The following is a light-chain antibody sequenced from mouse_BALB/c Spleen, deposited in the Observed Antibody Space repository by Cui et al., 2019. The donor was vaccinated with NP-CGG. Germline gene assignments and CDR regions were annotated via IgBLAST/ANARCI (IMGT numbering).Light chain of an antibody. J-gene: IGLJ1*01. CDR1: TGAVTTSNY. Sequence: QALVTQESEITTSPGETVTHTCRYSTGAVTTSNYANWVQEKPDHLFTGLIGGTNNRAPGVPARFSGSLIGDKAALTITGAQTEDEAIYFCALWYSNHWVFGGGTKLSVL. CDR3: ALWYSNHWV. CDR2: GTN. V-gene: IGLV1*01.